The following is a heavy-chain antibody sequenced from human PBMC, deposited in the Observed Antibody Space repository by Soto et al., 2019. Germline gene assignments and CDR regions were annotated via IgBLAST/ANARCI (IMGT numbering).Heavy chain of an antibody. CDR2: ISSRSSTI. V-gene: IGHV3-11*01. CDR1: GFTFSDYY. D-gene: IGHD2-8*01. J-gene: IGHJ4*02. Sequence: QVQLVESGGGLVKPGGSLRLSCAASGFTFSDYYMSWIRQAPGKGLEWVSYISSRSSTIFYADSVKGRFTISRDNVKNSLYLQMTSLGAEDTAGYYCASGTNGAFFVYWGQGILVTVSS. CDR3: ASGTNGAFFVY.